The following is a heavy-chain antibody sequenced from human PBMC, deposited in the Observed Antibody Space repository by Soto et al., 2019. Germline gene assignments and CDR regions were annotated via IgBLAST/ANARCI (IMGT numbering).Heavy chain of an antibody. J-gene: IGHJ2*01. CDR1: SGSLSSTTYY. Sequence: PSETLSLTCTVSSGSLSSTTYYWGWIRQPPGKGLEWIGSINDGGRTYSSPSLKSRVTISVDTSKNQFSLKLSSVTAADTAVYYCARHADSSGWYLYWYFDLWGRGTLVTISS. CDR3: ARHADSSGWYLYWYFDL. CDR2: INDGGRT. D-gene: IGHD6-19*01. V-gene: IGHV4-39*01.